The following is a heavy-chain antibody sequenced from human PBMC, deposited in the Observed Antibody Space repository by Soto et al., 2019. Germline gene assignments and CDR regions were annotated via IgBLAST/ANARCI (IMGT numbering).Heavy chain of an antibody. V-gene: IGHV1-8*01. Sequence: ASLKVSCNASGYTFTSYYVSWVRQATGQGLEWMGWMNPNSGNTGYAQKFQGRVTMTRNTSISTAYMELSSLRSEDTAVYYCARYSYGLIDYWGQGTLVTVSS. CDR2: MNPNSGNT. CDR1: GYTFTSYY. D-gene: IGHD5-18*01. J-gene: IGHJ4*02. CDR3: ARYSYGLIDY.